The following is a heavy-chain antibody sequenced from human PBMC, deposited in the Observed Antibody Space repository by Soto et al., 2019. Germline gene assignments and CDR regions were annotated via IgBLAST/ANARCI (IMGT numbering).Heavy chain of an antibody. CDR3: ARSHTAYYDFWSGYYATNWFDP. Sequence: KASETLSLTCAVYGGSFSGYYWSWIRQPPGKGLEWIGEINHSGSTNYNPSLKSRVTISVDTSKNQFSLKLSSVTAADTAVYYCARSHTAYYDFWSGYYATNWFDPWGQGTLVTVSS. D-gene: IGHD3-3*01. CDR1: GGSFSGYY. CDR2: INHSGST. V-gene: IGHV4-34*01. J-gene: IGHJ5*02.